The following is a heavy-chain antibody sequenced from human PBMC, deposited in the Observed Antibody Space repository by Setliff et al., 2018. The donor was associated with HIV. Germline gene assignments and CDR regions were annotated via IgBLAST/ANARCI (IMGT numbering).Heavy chain of an antibody. CDR3: ASSWSRVPYYGMDV. CDR1: GYTFTSYD. J-gene: IGHJ6*02. Sequence: ASVKVSCKASGYTFTSYDINWVRQATGQGLEWMGWMNPNSGNTGYAQKLQGRVTMTRNTSISTAYMELSSLRSDDTAVYYCASSWSRVPYYGMDVWGQGTTVTVS. V-gene: IGHV1-8*01. CDR2: MNPNSGNT. D-gene: IGHD6-13*01.